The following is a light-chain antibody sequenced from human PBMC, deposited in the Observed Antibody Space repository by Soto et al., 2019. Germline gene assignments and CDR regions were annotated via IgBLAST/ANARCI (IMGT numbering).Light chain of an antibody. V-gene: IGKV1-5*01. CDR3: QQYNSYLLT. CDR2: DAS. CDR1: QSISSW. Sequence: DIQMTQSPSTLSASVGDRVTITCRASQSISSWLAWYQQKPGKAPKLLIYDASSLERGVPSRFSGSGSGTEFTLTISSLQPDDFETYYCQQYNSYLLTFGGGTKVEIK. J-gene: IGKJ4*01.